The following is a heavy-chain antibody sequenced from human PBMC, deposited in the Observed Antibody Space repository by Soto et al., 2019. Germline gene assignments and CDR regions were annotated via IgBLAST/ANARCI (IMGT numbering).Heavy chain of an antibody. CDR2: INHSGST. CDR1: GGSFSGYY. D-gene: IGHD3-3*01. V-gene: IGHV4-34*01. CDR3: ARGRFYYDFWSGYPPLFDY. J-gene: IGHJ4*02. Sequence: PSETLSLTCAVYGGSFSGYYWSWIRQPPGKGLEWIGEINHSGSTNYNPSLKGRVTISVDTSKNQFSLKLSSVTAADTAVYYCARGRFYYDFWSGYPPLFDYWGQGTLVTVSS.